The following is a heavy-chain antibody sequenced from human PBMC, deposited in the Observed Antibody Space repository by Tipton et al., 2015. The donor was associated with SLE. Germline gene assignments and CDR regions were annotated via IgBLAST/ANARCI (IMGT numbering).Heavy chain of an antibody. CDR3: ARDQEYSQCYYYYGMDV. V-gene: IGHV3-7*01. CDR1: GFTFSSYW. Sequence: SLRLSCAASGFTFSSYWMSWVRQAPGKGLEWVANIKQDGSEKYYVDSVKGRFTISRDNAKNSLYLQMNSLRAEDTAVYYCARDQEYSQCYYYYGMDVWGQGTTVPVSS. D-gene: IGHD2-21*01. J-gene: IGHJ6*02. CDR2: IKQDGSEK.